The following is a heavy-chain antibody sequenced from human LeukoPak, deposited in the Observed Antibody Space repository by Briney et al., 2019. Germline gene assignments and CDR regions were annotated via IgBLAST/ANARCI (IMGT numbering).Heavy chain of an antibody. V-gene: IGHV1-2*02. CDR1: GYTFTGYY. D-gene: IGHD5-24*01. CDR2: INPNSGGT. CDR3: ARDWEMATIEWFDP. J-gene: IGHJ5*02. Sequence: ASVKVSCKASGYTFTGYYMHWVRQAPGQGLEWMGWINPNSGGTNYAQKFQGRVTMTRDTSISTAYMELSRLRSDDTAVYCCARDWEMATIEWFDPWGQGTLVTVSS.